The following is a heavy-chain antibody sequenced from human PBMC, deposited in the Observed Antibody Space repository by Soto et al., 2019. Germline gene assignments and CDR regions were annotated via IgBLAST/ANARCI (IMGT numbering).Heavy chain of an antibody. V-gene: IGHV3-23*01. D-gene: IGHD3-3*01. Sequence: GGSLRLSCAASGFTFSSYAMSWVRQAPGKGLEWVSAISGSGGSTYYADSVKGRFTISRDNSKNTLYLQMNSLRAGDTAVYYCAKGDDFWSGYPYYYYGMDVWGQGTTVTVSS. J-gene: IGHJ6*02. CDR3: AKGDDFWSGYPYYYYGMDV. CDR2: ISGSGGST. CDR1: GFTFSSYA.